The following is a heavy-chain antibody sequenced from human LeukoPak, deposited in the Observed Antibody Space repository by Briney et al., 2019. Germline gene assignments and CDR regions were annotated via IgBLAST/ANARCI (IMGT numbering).Heavy chain of an antibody. CDR2: ISSSSSYI. J-gene: IGHJ4*02. D-gene: IGHD3-22*01. CDR1: GFTFSSYS. Sequence: PGGSLRLSCAAPGFTFSSYSMNWVRQAPGKGLEWVSSISSSSSYIYYADSVKGRFTISRDNAKNSLYLQMNSLRAEDTAVYYCARVDGNYYDSSGPSDYWGQGTLVTVSS. CDR3: ARVDGNYYDSSGPSDY. V-gene: IGHV3-21*01.